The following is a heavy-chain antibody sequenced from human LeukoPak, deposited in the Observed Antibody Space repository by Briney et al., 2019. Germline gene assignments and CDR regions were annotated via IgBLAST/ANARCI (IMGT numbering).Heavy chain of an antibody. J-gene: IGHJ3*02. CDR1: GFTFSSYS. D-gene: IGHD6-6*01. Sequence: GGSLRLSCAASGFTFSSYSMNWVRQAPGKGLEWFSSISTSSSYIYYADSVKGRFTISRDNAKNSLYLQMNSLRAEDTAVYFCARDITQLVPFDAFDIWGQGTMVTVSS. V-gene: IGHV3-21*01. CDR3: ARDITQLVPFDAFDI. CDR2: ISTSSSYI.